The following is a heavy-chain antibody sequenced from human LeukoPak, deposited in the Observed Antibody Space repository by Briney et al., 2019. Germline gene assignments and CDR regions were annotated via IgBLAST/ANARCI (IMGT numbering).Heavy chain of an antibody. J-gene: IGHJ4*02. V-gene: IGHV4-4*07. D-gene: IGHD2-21*02. CDR1: GGSISGYY. CDR3: AREHPTAIATDY. Sequence: SETLSLTCTVSGGSISGYYWGCIRQAAGKGLEWIGRIYSTGSSNYNPSLKSRVTMSIDTSRNQFSLKLSSVTAADTAIYYCAREHPTAIATDYWGQGTLVTVSS. CDR2: IYSTGSS.